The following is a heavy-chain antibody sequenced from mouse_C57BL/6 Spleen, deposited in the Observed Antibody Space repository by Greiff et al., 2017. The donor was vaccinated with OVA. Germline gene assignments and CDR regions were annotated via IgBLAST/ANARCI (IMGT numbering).Heavy chain of an antibody. J-gene: IGHJ2*01. CDR1: GYTFTDYE. V-gene: IGHV1-15*01. CDR2: IDPATGGT. Sequence: QVQLQQSGAELVRPGASVTLSCKASGYTFTDYEMHWVKQTPVHGLEWIGAIDPATGGTAYNQKFKGKAILTADKSSSTAYMELRSLTSEDSAVYYCTRERELTYFDYWGQGTTLTVSS. CDR3: TRERELTYFDY. D-gene: IGHD1-3*01.